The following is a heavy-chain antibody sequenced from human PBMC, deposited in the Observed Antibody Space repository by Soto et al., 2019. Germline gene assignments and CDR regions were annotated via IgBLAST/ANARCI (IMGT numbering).Heavy chain of an antibody. Sequence: PGGSLRLSCAASGFTFSDYYMSWIRQAPGKGLEWVSYISSSGSTIYYADSVKGRFTISRDNAKSSLYLQMNSLRAEDTAVYYCARDLDAIFGVARFDYWGQGTLVTVSS. D-gene: IGHD3-3*01. CDR3: ARDLDAIFGVARFDY. CDR2: ISSSGSTI. J-gene: IGHJ4*02. CDR1: GFTFSDYY. V-gene: IGHV3-11*01.